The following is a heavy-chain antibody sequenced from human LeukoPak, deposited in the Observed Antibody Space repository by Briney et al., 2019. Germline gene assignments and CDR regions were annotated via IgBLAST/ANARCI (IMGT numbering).Heavy chain of an antibody. CDR2: IYYSGNT. V-gene: IGHV4-59*08. J-gene: IGHJ4*02. Sequence: SETLSLTCSVSGGSISSYYWSWIRQPPGKGLEWIGYIYYSGNTNYNPSLKSRVTISVDTSKNQFSLKLSSVTAADTAVYYCARHYTITYFDPYYFDYWGQGTLVTVSS. CDR1: GGSISSYY. D-gene: IGHD3-9*01. CDR3: ARHYTITYFDPYYFDY.